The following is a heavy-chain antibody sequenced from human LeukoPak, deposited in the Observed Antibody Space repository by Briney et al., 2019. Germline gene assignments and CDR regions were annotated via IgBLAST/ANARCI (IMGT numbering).Heavy chain of an antibody. CDR1: GVSINSHY. D-gene: IGHD4-23*01. CDR2: ISGSGRT. CDR3: ARGGKATVVTM. Sequence: SETLSLTCTVSGVSINSHYLSWIRQPPGKGLEWIGHISGSGRTNYNPSLKSRVTMSVDTSKRQFSLTLKSLTAADTAVYYCARGGKATVVTMWGQGILVTVSS. J-gene: IGHJ4*02. V-gene: IGHV4-4*09.